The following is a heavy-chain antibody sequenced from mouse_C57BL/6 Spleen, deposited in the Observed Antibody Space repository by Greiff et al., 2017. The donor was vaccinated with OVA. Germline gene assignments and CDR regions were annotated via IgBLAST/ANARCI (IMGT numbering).Heavy chain of an antibody. J-gene: IGHJ4*01. CDR1: GYTFTSYW. D-gene: IGHD2-3*01. V-gene: IGHV1-53*01. CDR3: ARSRVYDGYFVGAMDY. Sequence: VQLQQPGTELVKPGASVKLSCKASGYTFTSYWMHWVKQRPGQGLEWIGNINPSNGGTNYNEKFKSKATLTVDKSSSTAYMQLSSLTSEDSAVYYCARSRVYDGYFVGAMDYWGQGTSVTVSS. CDR2: INPSNGGT.